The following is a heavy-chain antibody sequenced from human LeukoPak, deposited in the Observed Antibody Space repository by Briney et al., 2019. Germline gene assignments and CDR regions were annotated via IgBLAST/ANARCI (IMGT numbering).Heavy chain of an antibody. Sequence: ASVKVSCKASGYSITSDDINWVRQATGQGLDGMGWMNPNSGNKGYAQKFQGRFSITRDTSANTAYMELSSLRSEDTAVYYCARADHNYWNAFDIWGQGTLVTVSS. J-gene: IGHJ3*02. CDR2: MNPNSGNK. D-gene: IGHD1-1*01. V-gene: IGHV1-8*03. CDR3: ARADHNYWNAFDI. CDR1: GYSITSDD.